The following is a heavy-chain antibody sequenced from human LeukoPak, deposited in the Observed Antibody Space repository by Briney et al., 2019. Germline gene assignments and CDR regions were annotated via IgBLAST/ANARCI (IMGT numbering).Heavy chain of an antibody. CDR1: GYTFTDYY. Sequence: ASVKVSCKASGYTFTDYYIHWVRQAPGQGLEWMGWINPNSGGTNYAQKLQGRVTITRDTSISTAYMELSRLRSDDTAVCYCARGIGIVVVPAGRYGMDVWGQGTTVTVSS. D-gene: IGHD2-2*01. V-gene: IGHV1-2*02. CDR3: ARGIGIVVVPAGRYGMDV. J-gene: IGHJ6*02. CDR2: INPNSGGT.